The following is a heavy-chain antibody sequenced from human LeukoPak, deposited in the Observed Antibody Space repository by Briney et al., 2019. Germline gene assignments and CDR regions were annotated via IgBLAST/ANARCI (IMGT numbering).Heavy chain of an antibody. Sequence: GGSLRLSCAASGFTVSNNYMSWVRQAPGKGLEWFSLIYSGGNTYYADSVRGRFSISRDNSKNTLYLQMNSLRAEDTAIYYCAVYSSLDYWSQGTLVTVSS. J-gene: IGHJ4*02. CDR3: AVYSSLDY. D-gene: IGHD3-22*01. CDR2: IYSGGNT. V-gene: IGHV3-53*01. CDR1: GFTVSNNY.